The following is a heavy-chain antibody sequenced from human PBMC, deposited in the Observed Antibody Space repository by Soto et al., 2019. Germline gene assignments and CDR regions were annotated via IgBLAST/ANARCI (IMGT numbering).Heavy chain of an antibody. Sequence: QVQLVESGGGVVQPGRSLRLSCAASGFMFSRYGMHWVRQAPGKGLEWVAVMSYDGTNKYYADSVKGRFTISRDNSKNTLYLQMKSLRAEDTAVYYCAKDNNHNYIYGSYRYAYYMDVWGKGTTVTVSS. V-gene: IGHV3-30*18. D-gene: IGHD3-16*02. J-gene: IGHJ6*03. CDR1: GFMFSRYG. CDR3: AKDNNHNYIYGSYRYAYYMDV. CDR2: MSYDGTNK.